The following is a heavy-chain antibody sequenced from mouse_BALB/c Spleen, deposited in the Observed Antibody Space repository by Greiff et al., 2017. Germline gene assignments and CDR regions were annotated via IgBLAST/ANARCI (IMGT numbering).Heavy chain of an antibody. CDR2: ISSGGSYT. D-gene: IGHD2-10*02. V-gene: IGHV5-9-4*01. J-gene: IGHJ4*01. CDR1: GFTFSSYA. CDR3: AREEYGKPNQNYAMDY. Sequence: EVQVVESGGGLVKPGGSLKLSCAASGFTFSSYAMSWVRQSPEKRLEWVAEISSGGSYTYYPDTVTGRFTISRDNAKNTLYLEMSSLRSEDTAMYYCAREEYGKPNQNYAMDYWGQGTSVTVSS.